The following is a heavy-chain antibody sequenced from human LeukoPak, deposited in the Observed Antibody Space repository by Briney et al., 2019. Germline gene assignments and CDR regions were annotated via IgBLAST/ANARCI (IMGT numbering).Heavy chain of an antibody. CDR1: GFTFSSYS. CDR3: AAYYYARVGFDY. Sequence: GGSLRLSCAASGFTFSSYSMNWVRQATGKGLEWVSSISSSSSYIYYADSVKGRFTISRDNAKNSLYLQMNSLRAEDTAVYYCAAYYYARVGFDYWGQGTLVTVSS. CDR2: ISSSSSYI. V-gene: IGHV3-21*01. D-gene: IGHD3-10*01. J-gene: IGHJ4*02.